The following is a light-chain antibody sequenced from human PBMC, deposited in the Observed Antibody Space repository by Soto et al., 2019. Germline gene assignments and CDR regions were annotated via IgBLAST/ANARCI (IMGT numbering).Light chain of an antibody. CDR2: DAS. V-gene: IGKV3-11*01. J-gene: IGKJ5*01. CDR1: HSVGTY. CDR3: QQRSNWTIT. Sequence: DIVLTQSPATLSLSPGERATLSCRASHSVGTYLAWYQQKRGQAPRLXIYDASNRATGIQARFSGSGSGTDFTRTISSLESEDFAVYYCQQRSNWTITFGQGTRLEIK.